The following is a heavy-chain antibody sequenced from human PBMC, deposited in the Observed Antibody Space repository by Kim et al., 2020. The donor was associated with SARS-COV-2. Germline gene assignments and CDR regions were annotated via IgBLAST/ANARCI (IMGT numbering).Heavy chain of an antibody. Sequence: ASVKVSCKASGYTFTSYDINWVRQATGQGLEWMGWMNPNSGNTGYAQKFQGRVTMTRNTSISTAYMELSSLRSEDTAVYYCARGPNWNYPYNWFDPWGQGTLVTVSS. J-gene: IGHJ5*02. CDR3: ARGPNWNYPYNWFDP. CDR2: MNPNSGNT. D-gene: IGHD1-7*01. CDR1: GYTFTSYD. V-gene: IGHV1-8*01.